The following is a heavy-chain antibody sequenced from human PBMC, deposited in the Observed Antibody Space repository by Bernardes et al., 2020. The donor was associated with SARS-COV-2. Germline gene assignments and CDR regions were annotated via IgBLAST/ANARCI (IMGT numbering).Heavy chain of an antibody. CDR2: INPKSGRT. CDR3: ARERREYRNSFDP. Sequence: ASVKVSCKASGKNFTAYYMHWVRQAPGQGLEWMGWINPKSGRTTYAQNFQGRVTMTRDTSISTVYIELSRLRSDDTAVYFCARERREYRNSFDPWGQGTLVTVSS. D-gene: IGHD4-4*01. J-gene: IGHJ5*02. CDR1: GKNFTAYY. V-gene: IGHV1-2*02.